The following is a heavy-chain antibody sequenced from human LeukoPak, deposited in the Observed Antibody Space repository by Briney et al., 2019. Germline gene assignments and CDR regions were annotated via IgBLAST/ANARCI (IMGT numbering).Heavy chain of an antibody. CDR3: ARSPGEWLLYYFDY. CDR1: GGSISSYY. J-gene: IGHJ4*02. V-gene: IGHV4-4*07. CDR2: IYTSGST. Sequence: SETLSLTCTVSGGSISSYYWSWIRQPAGKGLEWIGRIYTSGSTNYNPSLKSRVTMSVDTSKNQFSLKLSSVTAADTAVYYCARSPGEWLLYYFDYWGQGTLVTVSS. D-gene: IGHD3-3*01.